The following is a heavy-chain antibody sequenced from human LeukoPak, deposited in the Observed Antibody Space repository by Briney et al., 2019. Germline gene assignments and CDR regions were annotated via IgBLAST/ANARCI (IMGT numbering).Heavy chain of an antibody. D-gene: IGHD2-15*01. V-gene: IGHV3-23*01. CDR1: GFTFSNYA. J-gene: IGHJ4*02. CDR2: ISASGGST. Sequence: GGSLRLSCAASGFTFSNYALSWVRQAPGKGLEWVSGISASGGSTYYADSVTGRFTISRDNSKNTLYVQMNSLRAEDTAVYYCAKDRYCSGGSCSGDFDYWGQGTLVTVSS. CDR3: AKDRYCSGGSCSGDFDY.